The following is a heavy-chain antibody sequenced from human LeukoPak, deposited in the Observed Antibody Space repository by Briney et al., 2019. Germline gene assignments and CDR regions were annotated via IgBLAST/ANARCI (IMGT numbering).Heavy chain of an antibody. CDR3: VRVWHYSDF. D-gene: IGHD2-21*01. CDR1: GFIFNNYG. V-gene: IGHV3-30*03. CDR2: ISYDGSNK. Sequence: GGSLRLSCAASGFIFNNYGMHWVRQAPGKGLEWVAVISYDGSNKYHADSVKGRFTISRDNAKNTVHLQMNSLRAEDTAVYYCVRVWHYSDFWGQGTLVTVSS. J-gene: IGHJ4*02.